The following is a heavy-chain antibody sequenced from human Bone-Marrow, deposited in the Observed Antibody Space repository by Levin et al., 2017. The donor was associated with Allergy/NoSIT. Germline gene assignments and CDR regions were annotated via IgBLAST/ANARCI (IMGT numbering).Heavy chain of an antibody. CDR1: GFPFNSYS. V-gene: IGHV3-21*01. CDR2: ISSGSSYI. J-gene: IGHJ4*02. CDR3: ARDFKYLIEWLRLGYFDF. Sequence: RSGGSLRLSCAASGFPFNSYSMNWVRQAPGKGLEWVSSISSGSSYIYYADSVKGRFTISRDNAKNSLYLQMNSLRAEDTAVYYCARDFKYLIEWLRLGYFDFWGQGTLVTVSS. D-gene: IGHD5-12*01.